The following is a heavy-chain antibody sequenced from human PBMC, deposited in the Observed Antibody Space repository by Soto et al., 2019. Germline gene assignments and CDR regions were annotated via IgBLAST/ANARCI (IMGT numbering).Heavy chain of an antibody. V-gene: IGHV4-34*01. J-gene: IGHJ5*02. CDR2: VNHRGST. Sequence: PSETLSLTCAFFGGSFIGYSCSWIRQPPGQGLEWIGEVNHRGSTNYNPSLKSRVTISVETSKNQFSMKMTSVTAADTAVYYCARSYYDSIGFTVGPWGQGTLVTVSS. D-gene: IGHD3-22*01. CDR1: GGSFIGYS. CDR3: ARSYYDSIGFTVGP.